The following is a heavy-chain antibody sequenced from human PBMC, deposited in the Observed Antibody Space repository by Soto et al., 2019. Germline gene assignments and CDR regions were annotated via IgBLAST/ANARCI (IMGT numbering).Heavy chain of an antibody. CDR3: AESERPTDAFDI. Sequence: QVQLQESGPGLVKPSETLSLTCTVSGGSISSYYWSWIRQPPGKGLEWIGYIYYSGSTNYNPSLKSRVTISVDTSKNQFSLKLSSVTAADTAVYYCAESERPTDAFDIWGQGTMVTVSS. CDR2: IYYSGST. J-gene: IGHJ3*02. D-gene: IGHD1-1*01. V-gene: IGHV4-59*08. CDR1: GGSISSYY.